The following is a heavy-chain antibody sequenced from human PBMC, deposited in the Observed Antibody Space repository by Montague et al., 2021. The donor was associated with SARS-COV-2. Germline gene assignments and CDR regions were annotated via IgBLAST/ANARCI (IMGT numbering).Heavy chain of an antibody. CDR1: GGSFSGYY. Sequence: SETLSLTCAVYGGSFSGYYWSWIRQPPGKGLEWIGEINHSGSTNYNPSLKSRVTISVDTSKNQFSLKLSSVTAADMAVYCCARSPRGFLKLWWYYMDVWGKGTTVTVSS. J-gene: IGHJ6*03. CDR2: INHSGST. D-gene: IGHD2-21*01. CDR3: ARSPRGFLKLWWYYMDV. V-gene: IGHV4-34*01.